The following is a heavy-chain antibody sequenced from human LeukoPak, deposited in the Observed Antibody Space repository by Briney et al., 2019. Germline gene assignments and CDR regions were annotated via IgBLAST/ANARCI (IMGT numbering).Heavy chain of an antibody. J-gene: IGHJ4*02. CDR2: ISKTSSYI. CDR3: ARKLMGLTMIVVVNPIDY. CDR1: GFTFSSYS. D-gene: IGHD3-22*01. V-gene: IGHV3-21*01. Sequence: GGSLRLSCAASGFTFSSYSMNWVRQAPGKGLEWVSSISKTSSYIYYADSVKGQFTISRDNAKNSLFLQMNSLRAEDTAVYYCARKLMGLTMIVVVNPIDYWGQGTLVTVSS.